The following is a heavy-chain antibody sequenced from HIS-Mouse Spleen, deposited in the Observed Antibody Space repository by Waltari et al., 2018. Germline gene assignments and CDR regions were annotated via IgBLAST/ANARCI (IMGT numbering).Heavy chain of an antibody. Sequence: QVQLVQSGAEVKTPGASVKVSCKASGYTFTGHYMHWVRQAPGQGLEWMGWINPNSGGTNYAQKFQGRVTMTRDTSISTAYMELSRLRSDDTAVYYCARALIAARPYYFDYWGQGTLVTVSS. CDR3: ARALIAARPYYFDY. J-gene: IGHJ4*02. V-gene: IGHV1-2*02. CDR1: GYTFTGHY. D-gene: IGHD6-6*01. CDR2: INPNSGGT.